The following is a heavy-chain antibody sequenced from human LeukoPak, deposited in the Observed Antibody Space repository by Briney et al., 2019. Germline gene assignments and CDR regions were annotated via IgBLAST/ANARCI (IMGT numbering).Heavy chain of an antibody. J-gene: IGHJ3*02. CDR1: GFTFGDYA. V-gene: IGHV3-49*04. Sequence: GGSLRLSCTASGFTFGDYAMTWVRQAPGKGLEWIGFIRSKTYGGTTEYAASVKGRFTISRDDSKNIAYLQMNSLKTEDTAMYYCPRAHCSGGTCYGNDAFDIWGQGTMVTASS. CDR3: PRAHCSGGTCYGNDAFDI. CDR2: IRSKTYGGTT. D-gene: IGHD2-15*01.